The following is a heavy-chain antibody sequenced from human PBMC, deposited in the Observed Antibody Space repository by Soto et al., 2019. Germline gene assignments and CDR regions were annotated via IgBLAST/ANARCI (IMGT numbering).Heavy chain of an antibody. J-gene: IGHJ6*02. Sequence: QVQLVQSGAEVKKPGSSVKVSCKASGGTFSRYTFTWVRQAPGQVLEWMGSIIPILDIPHYAQNFQGRVTLTADKSTSTAYMELSRLTSEDTAVYYCASHFTGVLVLGSSPPGGDNYGWDVWGQGTTVTVSS. CDR2: IIPILDIP. V-gene: IGHV1-69*02. CDR1: GGTFSRYT. CDR3: ASHFTGVLVLGSSPPGGDNYGWDV. D-gene: IGHD2-15*01.